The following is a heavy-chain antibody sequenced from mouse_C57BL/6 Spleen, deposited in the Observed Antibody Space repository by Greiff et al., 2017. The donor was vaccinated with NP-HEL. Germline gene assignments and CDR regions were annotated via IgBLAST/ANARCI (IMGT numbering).Heavy chain of an antibody. CDR3: TRGSPHWYFDV. CDR2: ISSGGDYI. V-gene: IGHV5-9-1*02. J-gene: IGHJ1*03. D-gene: IGHD1-1*01. CDR1: GFTFSSYA. Sequence: EVKLMESGEGLVKPGGSLKLSCAASGFTFSSYAMSWVRQTPEKRLEWVAYISSGGDYIYYADTVKGRFTISRDNARNTLYLQMSSLKSEDTAMYYCTRGSPHWYFDVWGTGTTVTVSS.